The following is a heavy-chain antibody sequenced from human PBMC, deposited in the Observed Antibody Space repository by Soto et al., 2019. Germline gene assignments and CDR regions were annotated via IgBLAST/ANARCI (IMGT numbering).Heavy chain of an antibody. D-gene: IGHD1-26*01. CDR1: GGSISSGGYS. Sequence: QLQLQESGSGLVKPSQTLSLTCAVSGGSISSGGYSWSWIRQPPGKGLEWIGYIYHSGSTYYNPALKSRVTIPVDRSKNQCSLKLSSVTAADTAVYYCAAGGGPPRYYWGQGTLVTVSS. J-gene: IGHJ4*02. V-gene: IGHV4-30-2*01. CDR2: IYHSGST. CDR3: AAGGGPPRYY.